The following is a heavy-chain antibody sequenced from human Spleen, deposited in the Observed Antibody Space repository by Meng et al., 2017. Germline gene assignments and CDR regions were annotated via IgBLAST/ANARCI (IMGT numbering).Heavy chain of an antibody. CDR1: GGTFSSYA. CDR2: IIPIFGTA. J-gene: IGHJ4*02. Sequence: SVKVSCKASGGTFSSYAISWVRQAPGQGLEWMGGIIPIFGTANYAQKFQGRVTITTDESTSTAYMELSSLRSEDTAVYYCARKAGNCISTTCYSLDYWGQGTLVTVSS. D-gene: IGHD2-2*01. CDR3: ARKAGNCISTTCYSLDY. V-gene: IGHV1-69*05.